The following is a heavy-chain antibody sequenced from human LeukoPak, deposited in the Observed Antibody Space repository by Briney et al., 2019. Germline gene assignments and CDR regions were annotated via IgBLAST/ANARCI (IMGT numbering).Heavy chain of an antibody. CDR3: ARVKESGSFDY. J-gene: IGHJ4*02. CDR2: ISCDGSNK. V-gene: IGHV3-30-3*01. D-gene: IGHD3-3*01. Sequence: GGSLRLSCAASGFTFSSYAMHWVRQAPGKGLEWVAVISCDGSNKYYADSVKGRFTISRDNSKNTLYLQMNSLRAEDTAVYYCARVKESGSFDYWGQGTLVTVSS. CDR1: GFTFSSYA.